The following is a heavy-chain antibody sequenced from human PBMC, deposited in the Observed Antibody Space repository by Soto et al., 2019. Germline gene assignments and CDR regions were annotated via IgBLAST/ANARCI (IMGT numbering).Heavy chain of an antibody. CDR3: ASPDFGDYWYFDL. V-gene: IGHV1-69*08. CDR2: IIPALGTA. Sequence: QAQLVQSGAEVKKPGSSVKVSCKASGGTFSSHTFSWVRQAPGQGLEWMGRIIPALGTATYAQKFQGRGTITADESATTVYMELNSLRSEDTAVYYCASPDFGDYWYFDLWGRGTLVTVSS. J-gene: IGHJ2*01. D-gene: IGHD4-17*01. CDR1: GGTFSSHT.